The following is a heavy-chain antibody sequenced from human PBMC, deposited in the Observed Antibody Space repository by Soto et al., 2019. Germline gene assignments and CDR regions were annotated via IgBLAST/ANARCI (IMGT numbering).Heavy chain of an antibody. J-gene: IGHJ6*02. V-gene: IGHV3-21*01. CDR3: AREETAWPLAYGLDV. D-gene: IGHD2-21*02. CDR1: GFAFSTFS. Sequence: GGSLRLSCAASGFAFSTFSMHWVRQAPGKGLEWVSSIGTRGDIYYADSVKGRFTISRDNAKTSLSLQMNSLRAEDTGVYYCAREETAWPLAYGLDVWGQGTTVTVSS. CDR2: IGTRGDI.